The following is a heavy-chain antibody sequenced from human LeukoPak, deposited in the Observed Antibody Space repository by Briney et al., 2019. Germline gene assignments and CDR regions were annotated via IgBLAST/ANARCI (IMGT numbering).Heavy chain of an antibody. CDR1: GYSISSGYY. D-gene: IGHD3-16*01. CDR2: IYHSGST. V-gene: IGHV4-38-2*02. CDR3: ARGSAGGVGWFDP. J-gene: IGHJ5*02. Sequence: SETLSLTCTVSGYSISSGYYWGWIRQPPGKGLEWIGSIYHSGSTYYNASLKSRVTISVDTSKNQFSLNLRSVTAADTAVYYCARGSAGGVGWFDPWGQGSLVTVS.